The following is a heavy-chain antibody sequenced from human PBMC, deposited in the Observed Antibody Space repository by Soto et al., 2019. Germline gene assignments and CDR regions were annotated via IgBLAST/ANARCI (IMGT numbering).Heavy chain of an antibody. CDR2: ISGRGGST. V-gene: IGHV3-23*01. CDR3: AKDRTAGYSYGYVDY. J-gene: IGHJ4*02. D-gene: IGHD5-18*01. CDR1: GFTYSNYA. Sequence: GWSLRLSCAASGFTYSNYAMSWVRQAPGKGLQWVATISGRGGSTYYADSVKGRFTVSRDNSKNTLYLQMNSLRAEDTAVFYCAKDRTAGYSYGYVDYWGPGILVTVSS.